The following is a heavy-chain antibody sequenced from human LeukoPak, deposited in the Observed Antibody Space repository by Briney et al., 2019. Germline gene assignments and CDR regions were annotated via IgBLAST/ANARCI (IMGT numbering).Heavy chain of an antibody. CDR3: AKGHYPYDRVVEFVDS. CDR1: GFTFDNYA. V-gene: IGHV3-23*01. J-gene: IGHJ4*02. CDR2: VRSRSTAT. D-gene: IGHD3-3*01. Sequence: GGSLRLSCAASGFTFDNYAMSWIRQTPGKGLEWVSGVRSRSTATYYADCAKGRFTISRDNSKNTLNLQMNSLRAEDTAMYYCAKGHYPYDRVVEFVDSWGQGTLVTVSS.